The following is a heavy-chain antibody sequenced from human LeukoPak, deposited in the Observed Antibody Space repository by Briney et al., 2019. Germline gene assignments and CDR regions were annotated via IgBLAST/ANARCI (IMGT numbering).Heavy chain of an antibody. CDR2: IYTSGST. J-gene: IGHJ5*02. V-gene: IGHV4-4*09. Sequence: SETLSLTCTVPGGSISSYYWSWIRQPPGKGLEWIGYIYTSGSTNYNPSLKSRVTISVDTSKNQFSLKLSSVTAADTAVYYCARRPMGNWFDPWGQGTLVTVSS. CDR3: ARRPMGNWFDP. D-gene: IGHD1-26*01. CDR1: GGSISSYY.